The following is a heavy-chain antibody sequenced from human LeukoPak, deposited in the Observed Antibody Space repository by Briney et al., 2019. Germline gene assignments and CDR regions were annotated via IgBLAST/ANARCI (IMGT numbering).Heavy chain of an antibody. CDR2: IIPIFGTA. CDR1: GGTFSSYA. Sequence: ASVKVSCKASGGTFSSYAISWVRQAPGQGLEWMGGIIPIFGTANYAQKFQGRVTITADESTSTAYMELSSLRSEDTAVYYCASGRIGLDTAMVRPPYYYYMDVWGKGTTVTISS. D-gene: IGHD5-18*01. J-gene: IGHJ6*03. CDR3: ASGRIGLDTAMVRPPYYYYMDV. V-gene: IGHV1-69*13.